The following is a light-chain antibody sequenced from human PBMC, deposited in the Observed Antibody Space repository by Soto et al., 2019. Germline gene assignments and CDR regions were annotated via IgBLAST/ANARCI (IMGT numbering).Light chain of an antibody. Sequence: SYELTQPPSVSVAPGQTATITCGGDNIRSKGVHWYQQRPGQAPVLVFSDDTVRPSWIPERFSGSSSGNTATLAISRVEAGDEADCYCQVWGSSEGVFGGGTKLTVL. CDR2: DDT. V-gene: IGLV3-21*02. CDR3: QVWGSSEGV. CDR1: NIRSKG. J-gene: IGLJ3*02.